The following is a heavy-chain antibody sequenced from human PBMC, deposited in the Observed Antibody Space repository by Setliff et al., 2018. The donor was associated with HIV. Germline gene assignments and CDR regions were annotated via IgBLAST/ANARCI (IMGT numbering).Heavy chain of an antibody. CDR3: ARVDMGYYYDSSGYSHFDH. J-gene: IGHJ4*02. CDR1: GYSFPTYW. D-gene: IGHD3-22*01. CDR2: IYPDESDS. Sequence: GESLKISCKGSGYSFPTYWIGWVRQMPGKGLEWMGVIYPDESDSRYSPSFRGQVTISADKSINTAYLQWSSLKASDTAMYYCARVDMGYYYDSSGYSHFDHWGQGTLVTVSS. V-gene: IGHV5-51*01.